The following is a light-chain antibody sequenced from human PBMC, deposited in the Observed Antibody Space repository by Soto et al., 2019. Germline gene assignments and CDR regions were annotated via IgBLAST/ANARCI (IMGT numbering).Light chain of an antibody. CDR2: AAS. J-gene: IGKJ1*01. Sequence: DIQLTQSPSFLSASVGDRVTITCRASQGINIFLAWFQQKPGKAPNLLISAASTLQSGVPSRFSGSGSETEFTLTITSLQPEDSATYYCLQDYRYPPWTFGQGTKVDIK. CDR1: QGINIF. CDR3: LQDYRYPPWT. V-gene: IGKV1-9*01.